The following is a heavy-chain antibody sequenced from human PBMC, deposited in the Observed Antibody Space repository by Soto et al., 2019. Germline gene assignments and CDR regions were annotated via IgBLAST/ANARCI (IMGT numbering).Heavy chain of an antibody. CDR2: ISLYSDGT. J-gene: IGHJ5*02. D-gene: IGHD2-2*01. CDR1: GYTFSNYG. V-gene: IGHV1-18*01. CDR3: ARVVPGAEAWFGP. Sequence: QVQLVQSGGEVKRPGASVKVSCKTSGYTFSNYGITWVRQAPGQPLEWLGRISLYSDGTNYAQKFQGRVSMTTDTSTTTAYMELSSLRSDDTAVYYCARVVPGAEAWFGPWGQGPLVTVSS.